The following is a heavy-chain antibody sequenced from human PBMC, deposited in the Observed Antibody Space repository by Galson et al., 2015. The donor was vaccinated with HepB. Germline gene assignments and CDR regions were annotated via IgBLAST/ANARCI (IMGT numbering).Heavy chain of an antibody. J-gene: IGHJ4*02. Sequence: QSGAEVKKPGESLRISCKGSGYSFTSYWISWVRQMPGKGLEWMGRIDPSDSYTNYSPSFQGHVTISVAKSKNQFSLKLNSVTAADTAVYYCARDPVPQRGGYFDYWGQGTLVTVSS. CDR3: ARDPVPQRGGYFDY. CDR2: IDPSDSYT. CDR1: GYSFTSYW. V-gene: IGHV5-10-1*01. D-gene: IGHD3-10*01.